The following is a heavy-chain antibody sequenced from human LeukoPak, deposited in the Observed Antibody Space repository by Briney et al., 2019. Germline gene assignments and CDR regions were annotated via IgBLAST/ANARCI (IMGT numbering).Heavy chain of an antibody. CDR3: ARVGSTVAAGTPDY. CDR2: IYSGGST. V-gene: IGHV3-53*01. Sequence: PGGSLRLSRVASGFTFRNAWMNWVRQAPGKGLEWVSVIYSGGSTYYADSVKGRFTISRDNSKNTLYLQMNSLRAEDTAVYYCARVGSTVAAGTPDYWGQGTLVTVSS. D-gene: IGHD6-13*01. CDR1: GFTFRNAW. J-gene: IGHJ4*02.